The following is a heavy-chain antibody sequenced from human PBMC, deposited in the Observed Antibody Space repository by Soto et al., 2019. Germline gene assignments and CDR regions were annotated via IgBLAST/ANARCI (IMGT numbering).Heavy chain of an antibody. J-gene: IGHJ4*02. CDR1: EFSFSSYA. CDR2: ISATGTTT. Sequence: LRLSFAASEFSFSSYALNWVGQAPGKGLEWVSAISATGTTTYYADSVKGRFTISRDNSKRTLFLQMDSLSPEDTAVYYCATYSSPFDYWGQGTLVTVSS. D-gene: IGHD6-13*01. V-gene: IGHV3-23*01. CDR3: ATYSSPFDY.